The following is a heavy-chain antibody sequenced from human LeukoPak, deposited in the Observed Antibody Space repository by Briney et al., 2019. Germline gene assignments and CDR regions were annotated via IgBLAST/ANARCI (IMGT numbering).Heavy chain of an antibody. CDR3: TRALDTAMVIGLDY. J-gene: IGHJ4*02. CDR2: INYKTNGGTA. Sequence: PGGSLRLSCAVSGFTFNNAWVSWVRQAPGKGLEWVGRINYKTNGGTADYAAPVTGRFTISRDDSKDTLYLQMNSLKTEDTAVYYCTRALDTAMVIGLDYWGQGTLVTVSS. CDR1: GFTFNNAW. V-gene: IGHV3-15*01. D-gene: IGHD5-18*01.